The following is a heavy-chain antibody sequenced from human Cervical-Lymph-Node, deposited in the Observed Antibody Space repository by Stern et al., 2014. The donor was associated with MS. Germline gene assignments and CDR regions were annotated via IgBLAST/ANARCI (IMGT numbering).Heavy chain of an antibody. CDR2: IIPVSGTA. CDR1: GGTFRNYA. CDR3: AIFHPPR. J-gene: IGHJ3*01. Sequence: VQLVQSGAEVKKPGSSVKVSCKASGGTFRNYALSWVRQAPGQGLEWMGVIIPVSGTATYAQKFHGRVKIIADASTGTVSMALHSLGSEDRAVYFCAIFHPPRWGQGTMVTVSS. V-gene: IGHV1-69*01.